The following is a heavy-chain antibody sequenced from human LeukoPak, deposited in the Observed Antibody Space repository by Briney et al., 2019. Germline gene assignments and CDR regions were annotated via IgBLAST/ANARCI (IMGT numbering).Heavy chain of an antibody. CDR1: GFTFSSYS. CDR3: AKGRGYCTGGSCYSDY. V-gene: IGHV3-21*04. Sequence: GGSLRLSCAASGFTFSSYSMNWVRQAPGKGLEWVSSISSSSSYIYYADSMKGRFTISRDNAKNSLYLQMNSLRVEDTAIYYCAKGRGYCTGGSCYSDYWGQGTLVTVSS. CDR2: ISSSSSYI. J-gene: IGHJ4*02. D-gene: IGHD2-15*01.